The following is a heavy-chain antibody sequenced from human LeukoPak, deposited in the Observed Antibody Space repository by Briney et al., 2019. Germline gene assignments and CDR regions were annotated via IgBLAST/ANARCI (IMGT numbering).Heavy chain of an antibody. V-gene: IGHV1-46*01. J-gene: IGHJ4*02. Sequence: ASVKVSCKASGYTFSRYYMHWVRQAPGQGLEWMGIINPSIGSTSYAQKFQGRVTMTRDTSTSTVYMELSSLRSEDTAVYYCARGGTVTTTCLNYWGQGTLVAVSS. CDR2: INPSIGST. D-gene: IGHD4-17*01. CDR3: ARGGTVTTTCLNY. CDR1: GYTFSRYY.